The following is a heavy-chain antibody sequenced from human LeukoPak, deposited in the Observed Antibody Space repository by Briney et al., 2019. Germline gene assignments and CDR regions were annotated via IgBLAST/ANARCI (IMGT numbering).Heavy chain of an antibody. D-gene: IGHD3-10*01. Sequence: SSVKVSCKTSGYTFSTYYVHWVRQAPGQGLEWLGIIHPTDGSTNYTQKIQGRVNMTRDTATGTVYLELSSLRSEDTAVYWCARADGGGLDYWGQGTLISVSS. V-gene: IGHV1-46*01. CDR3: ARADGGGLDY. J-gene: IGHJ4*02. CDR2: IHPTDGST. CDR1: GYTFSTYY.